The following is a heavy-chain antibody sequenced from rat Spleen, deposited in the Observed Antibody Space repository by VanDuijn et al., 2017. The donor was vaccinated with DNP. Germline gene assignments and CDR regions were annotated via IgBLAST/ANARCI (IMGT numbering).Heavy chain of an antibody. Sequence: EVQLVESGGGLVQPGRSLKLSCAASGFTFSDYNMAWVRQAPKKGLEWVATIIYDGSRTYYRDSVKGRFTISRDNAKSTLYQQMGSLRSEDTATYYCATAGELGADYFDYWGQGVMVTVSS. CDR1: GFTFSDYN. CDR2: IIYDGSRT. V-gene: IGHV5S10*01. J-gene: IGHJ2*01. D-gene: IGHD5-1*01. CDR3: ATAGELGADYFDY.